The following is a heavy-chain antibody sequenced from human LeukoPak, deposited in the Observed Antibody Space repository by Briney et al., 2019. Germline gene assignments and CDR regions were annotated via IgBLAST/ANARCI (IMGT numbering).Heavy chain of an antibody. CDR3: AHNLYSSGYPDY. J-gene: IGHJ4*02. D-gene: IGHD3-22*01. Sequence: TLSLTCTVSGGSISSGGYCWSWIRQPPGKALEWLALIYWDDDKHYSPSLKSRLTITKDTSKNQVVLAMTNMDPADTATYYCAHNLYSSGYPDYWGQGTLVTVSS. V-gene: IGHV2-5*08. CDR2: IYWDDDK. CDR1: GGSISSGGYC.